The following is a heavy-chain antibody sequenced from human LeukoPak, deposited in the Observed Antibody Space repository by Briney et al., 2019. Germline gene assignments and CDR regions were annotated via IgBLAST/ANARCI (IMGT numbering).Heavy chain of an antibody. D-gene: IGHD1-26*01. Sequence: SETLSLTCTVSGGSISSGGYYWSWIRQPPGKGLEWIGYIYHSGSTYYNPSLKSRVTISVDRSKNQFSLKLSSVAAADTAVYYCAREAYSGSYYYWYFDLRGRGTLVTVSS. V-gene: IGHV4-30-2*01. CDR1: GGSISSGGYY. CDR2: IYHSGST. J-gene: IGHJ2*01. CDR3: AREAYSGSYYYWYFDL.